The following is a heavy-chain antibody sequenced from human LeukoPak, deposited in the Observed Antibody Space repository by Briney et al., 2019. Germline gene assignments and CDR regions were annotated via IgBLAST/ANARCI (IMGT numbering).Heavy chain of an antibody. Sequence: SQTLSLTCTVSGGSISSGSHYWSWIRQPAGKGLECLGRIYPSGSTNYNPSLKSRVTISVDTSNNQFSLTMASVTAADTAVYYCARLPRGLIRSYWGQGTLVTVSS. CDR1: GGSISSGSHY. CDR2: IYPSGST. V-gene: IGHV4-61*02. CDR3: ARLPRGLIRSY. D-gene: IGHD3-16*01. J-gene: IGHJ4*02.